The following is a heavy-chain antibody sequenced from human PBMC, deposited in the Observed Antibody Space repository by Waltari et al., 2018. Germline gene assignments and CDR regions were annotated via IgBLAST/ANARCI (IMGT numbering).Heavy chain of an antibody. CDR2: INVSGSQK. CDR3: AKSLKPDRLRFGMDV. V-gene: IGHV3-23*01. J-gene: IGHJ6*02. D-gene: IGHD6-6*01. Sequence: EVQLLESGGTLLQPGGSLRLSCAVSGFSFTTYAMSWVRQAPGKGVEGISGINVSGSQKYDADSVKGRFTISRDNYKNTLDLQMNSLRAEDTAVYYCAKSLKPDRLRFGMDVWGQGTAVTVSS. CDR1: GFSFTTYA.